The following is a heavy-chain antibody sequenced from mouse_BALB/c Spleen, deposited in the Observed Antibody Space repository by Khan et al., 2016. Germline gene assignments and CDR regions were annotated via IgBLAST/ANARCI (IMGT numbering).Heavy chain of an antibody. Sequence: EVELVESGGDLAQPGGSLRLSCATSGFTFTDYYMSWVRQPPGKALEWLGFIRNKANGYTTEYSASVKGRFTISRDNSQSILYLQMNTLRAEDSATYYCARDGYYPYAMDYWGQGTSVTVSS. D-gene: IGHD2-3*01. V-gene: IGHV7-3*02. CDR3: ARDGYYPYAMDY. CDR2: IRNKANGYTT. J-gene: IGHJ4*01. CDR1: GFTFTDYY.